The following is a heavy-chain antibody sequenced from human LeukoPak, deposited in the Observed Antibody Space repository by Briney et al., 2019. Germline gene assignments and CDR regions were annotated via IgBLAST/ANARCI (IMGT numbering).Heavy chain of an antibody. CDR3: ARSRRDSSSWYSTYYYYGMDV. CDR1: GGSFSGYY. CDR2: INHSGST. V-gene: IGHV4-34*01. D-gene: IGHD6-13*01. Sequence: SETLSLTCAVYGGSFSGYYWSWIRQPPGKGLEWIGEINHSGSTNYSPSLKSRVTISVDTSKNQFSLKLSSVTAADTAVYYCARSRRDSSSWYSTYYYYGMDVWGQGTTVTVSS. J-gene: IGHJ6*02.